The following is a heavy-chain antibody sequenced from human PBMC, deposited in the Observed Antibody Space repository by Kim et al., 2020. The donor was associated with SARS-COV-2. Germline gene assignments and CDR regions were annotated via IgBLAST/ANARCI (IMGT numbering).Heavy chain of an antibody. V-gene: IGHV1-2*02. CDR2: INPNSGGT. Sequence: ASVKVSCKASGYTFTGYYMHWVRQAPGQGLEWMGWINPNSGGTNYAQKFQGRVTMTRDTSISTAYMELSRLRSDDTAVYYCARDFSYYYGSGSPSDAFDIWGQGTMVTVSS. CDR3: ARDFSYYYGSGSPSDAFDI. CDR1: GYTFTGYY. J-gene: IGHJ3*02. D-gene: IGHD3-10*01.